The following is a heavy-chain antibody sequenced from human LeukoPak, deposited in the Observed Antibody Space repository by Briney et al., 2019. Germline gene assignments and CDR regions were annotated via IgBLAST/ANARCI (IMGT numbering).Heavy chain of an antibody. CDR2: ISSSSSYI. J-gene: IGHJ4*02. Sequence: GGSLRLSCASSGFSFSSYSMNWVRQAPGKGLEWVSSISSSSSYIYYADSVKGRFTLSRDNARNSLYLQMNSLRAEDTAVYYCARGYSDYRGQGTLVTVSS. CDR3: ARGYSDY. CDR1: GFSFSSYS. D-gene: IGHD6-13*01. V-gene: IGHV3-21*01.